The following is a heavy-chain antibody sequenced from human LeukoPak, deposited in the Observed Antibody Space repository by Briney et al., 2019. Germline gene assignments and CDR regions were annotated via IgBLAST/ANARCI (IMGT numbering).Heavy chain of an antibody. V-gene: IGHV3-7*01. Sequence: GGSLRLSCAASGFTFSGHRMSWVRQAPGRGLEWVANINQGGSDKYYVDSVKGRFTISRDNANNLLYLQMNSLRGEDTAVYYCTRDRSRAEDDWGQGTLVTVSS. CDR2: INQGGSDK. D-gene: IGHD1-14*01. CDR1: GFTFSGHR. CDR3: TRDRSRAEDD. J-gene: IGHJ4*02.